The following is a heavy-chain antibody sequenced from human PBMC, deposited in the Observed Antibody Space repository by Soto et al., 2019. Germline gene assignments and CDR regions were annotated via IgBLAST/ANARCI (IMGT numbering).Heavy chain of an antibody. CDR3: ATGYSSRWYWFDP. V-gene: IGHV1-2*02. CDR1: GDTFTGYY. D-gene: IGHD6-13*01. CDR2: INPDSGGT. Sequence: QVQLVQSGAEVKKPGASVKVSCKATGDTFTGYYMHWVRQAPGQGLEWMGWINPDSGGTNYAQKLQGRVTMTRDTSIRTAYMELNRLTSDDTAVYYCATGYSSRWYWFDPWGQGTLFTVSS. J-gene: IGHJ5*02.